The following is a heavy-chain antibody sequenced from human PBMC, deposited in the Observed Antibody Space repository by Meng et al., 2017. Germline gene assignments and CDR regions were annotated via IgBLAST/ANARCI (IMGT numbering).Heavy chain of an antibody. J-gene: IGHJ6*02. CDR3: ARNDCSSTSCYAYYYYGMDV. CDR1: GGSISSSSYY. D-gene: IGHD2-2*01. Sequence: SETLSLTCTVSGGSISSSSYYWGWIRQPLGKGLEWIGSIYYSGSTCYNPSLKSRVTISVDTSKNQFSLKLSSVTAADTAVYYCARNDCSSTSCYAYYYYGMDVWGQGTTVTVSS. CDR2: IYYSGST. V-gene: IGHV4-39*07.